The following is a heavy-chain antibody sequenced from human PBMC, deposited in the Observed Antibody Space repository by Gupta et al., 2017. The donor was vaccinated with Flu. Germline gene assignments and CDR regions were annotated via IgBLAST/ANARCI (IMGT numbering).Heavy chain of an antibody. V-gene: IGHV5-51*01. D-gene: IGHD4-4*01. Sequence: GWVRQTPGKGTEWIGLIYPGDSDIKNNPSVQGQVTISANKSSGTAYLQWNSMRASDTAMYDCSRETTMSTSDGGICNYFHSGGRGTLVTVSS. J-gene: IGHJ4*02. CDR2: IYPGDSDI. CDR3: SRETTMSTSDGGICNYFHS.